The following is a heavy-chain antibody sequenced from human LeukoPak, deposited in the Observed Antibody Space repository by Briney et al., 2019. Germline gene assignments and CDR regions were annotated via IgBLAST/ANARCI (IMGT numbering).Heavy chain of an antibody. CDR2: IYYSGST. CDR1: GYSIRSNDW. D-gene: IGHD5-18*01. CDR3: LTLGYSYGTDY. Sequence: PSDTLSLTCDVSGYSIRSNDWWGWIRQPPGKGLGWIGSIYYSGSTYYNPSLKSRVTISVDTSKNQFSLKLSSVTAADTAVYYCLTLGYSYGTDYWGQGTLVTVSS. J-gene: IGHJ4*02. V-gene: IGHV4-38-2*01.